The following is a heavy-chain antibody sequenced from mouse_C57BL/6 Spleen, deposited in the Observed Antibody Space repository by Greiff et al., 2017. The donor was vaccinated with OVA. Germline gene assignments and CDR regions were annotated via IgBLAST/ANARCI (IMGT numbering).Heavy chain of an antibody. CDR2: INPSNGGT. Sequence: QVQLQQSGTELVKPGASVKLSCKASGYTFTSYWMHWVKQRPGQGLEWIGNINPSNGGTNYNEKFKSKATLTVDKSSSTAYMQLSSLTSEDSAVYYCARSSSSGYPPFAYWGQGTLVTVSA. CDR3: ARSSSSGYPPFAY. J-gene: IGHJ3*01. V-gene: IGHV1-53*01. CDR1: GYTFTSYW. D-gene: IGHD3-2*02.